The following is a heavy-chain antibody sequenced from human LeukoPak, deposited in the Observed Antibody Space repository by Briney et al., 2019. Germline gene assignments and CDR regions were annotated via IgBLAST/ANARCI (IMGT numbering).Heavy chain of an antibody. CDR1: GGSISNYY. Sequence: SETLSLTCTVSGGSISNYYWSWIRQPPGKGLEWIGYIYYTGSTNYNPSLKSRVTISVDTSKNQFSLKLSSVTTADTAVYYCARGVGPMWGQREYYFDYWGQGTLVTVSS. CDR3: ARGVGPMWGQREYYFDY. CDR2: IYYTGST. V-gene: IGHV4-59*01. D-gene: IGHD3-10*01. J-gene: IGHJ4*02.